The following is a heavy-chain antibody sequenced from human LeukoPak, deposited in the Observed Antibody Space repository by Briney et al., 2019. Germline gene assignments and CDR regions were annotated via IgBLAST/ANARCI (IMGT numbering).Heavy chain of an antibody. V-gene: IGHV4-61*02. CDR1: GGSISSGSYY. J-gene: IGHJ4*02. D-gene: IGHD7-27*01. CDR2: IYTSGST. Sequence: SQTLSLTCTVSGGSISSGSYYWTWIRQPAGKGLEWIGRIYTSGSTYYNPSLKSRVTISVDTSKNQFSLKLSSVTAADTAVYYCARELPGDYFDYWGQGTPVTVSS. CDR3: ARELPGDYFDY.